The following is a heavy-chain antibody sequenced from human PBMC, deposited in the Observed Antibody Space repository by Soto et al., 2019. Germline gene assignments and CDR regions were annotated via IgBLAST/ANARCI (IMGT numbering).Heavy chain of an antibody. Sequence: EVQLVESGGGLVKPGGSLRLSCAASGFSFSSYGMNWVRQAPGKGLEWVSSISSSSSYIYYADSVKGRFTISRDNAKNSLYLQMNSMRAEDTAVYFCASPKERIAVAGTDYWGQGSLVTVSS. CDR1: GFSFSSYG. CDR2: ISSSSSYI. CDR3: ASPKERIAVAGTDY. D-gene: IGHD6-19*01. V-gene: IGHV3-21*01. J-gene: IGHJ4*02.